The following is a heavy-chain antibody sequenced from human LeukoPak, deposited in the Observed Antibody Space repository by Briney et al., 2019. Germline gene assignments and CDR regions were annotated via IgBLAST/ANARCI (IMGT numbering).Heavy chain of an antibody. CDR2: IEQDGSEK. CDR3: VGSGWQVYFDF. V-gene: IGHV3-7*01. CDR1: GFTFTSFW. Sequence: PGGSLRLSCAASGFTFTSFWMTWVRQAPGKGLEWVANIEQDGSEKYYVDSVKGRFTISRDNDKNSVYLQMSSLRAEDTAVYFCVGSGWQVYFDFWGQGTLVTVSS. J-gene: IGHJ4*02. D-gene: IGHD6-19*01.